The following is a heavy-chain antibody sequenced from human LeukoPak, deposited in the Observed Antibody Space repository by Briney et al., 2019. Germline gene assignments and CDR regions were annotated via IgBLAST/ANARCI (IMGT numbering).Heavy chain of an antibody. V-gene: IGHV3-30*02. CDR3: AKDATITMLRGVINWFDP. CDR2: IRYDGSNK. CDR1: GFTFSSYG. Sequence: GGSLRLSCAASGFTFSSYGMHWVRQAPGKGLEWVAFIRYDGSNKYYADSVKGRFTISRDNSKNTLYLQMNSLRAEDTAVYYCAKDATITMLRGVINWFDPWGQGTLVTVSS. J-gene: IGHJ5*02. D-gene: IGHD3-10*01.